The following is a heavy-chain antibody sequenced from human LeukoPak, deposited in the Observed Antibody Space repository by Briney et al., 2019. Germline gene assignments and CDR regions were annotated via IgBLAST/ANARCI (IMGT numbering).Heavy chain of an antibody. CDR2: ISGSGGST. V-gene: IGHV3-23*01. J-gene: IGHJ4*02. CDR1: GFTFSSYA. CDR3: AKSFRRDGCTFDY. D-gene: IGHD5-24*01. Sequence: GGSLRLSCAASGFTFSSYAMSWVRQAPGKGLEWVSAISGSGGSTYYADSVKGQFTISRDNSKNTLYLQMNSLRAEDTAVYYCAKSFRRDGCTFDYWGQGTLVTVSS.